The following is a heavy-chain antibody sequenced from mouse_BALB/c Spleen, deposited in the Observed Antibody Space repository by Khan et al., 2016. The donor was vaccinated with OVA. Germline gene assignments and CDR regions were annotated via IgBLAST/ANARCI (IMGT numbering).Heavy chain of an antibody. Sequence: QVQLKESGPGLVAPSQSLSITCTVSGFSLTSYGVHWVRQPPGMGLEWLGIIWAGGSTDYNSALMSRLSISKDNYKSQVFVKMISLQTDDTAMYYCARDHGNTYEYFDYWGQGTTLTVSS. CDR2: IWAGGST. J-gene: IGHJ2*01. D-gene: IGHD1-1*01. CDR3: ARDHGNTYEYFDY. V-gene: IGHV2-9*02. CDR1: GFSLTSYG.